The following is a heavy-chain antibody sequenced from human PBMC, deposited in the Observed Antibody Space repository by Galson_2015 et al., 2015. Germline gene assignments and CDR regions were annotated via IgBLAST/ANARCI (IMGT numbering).Heavy chain of an antibody. CDR1: GFTFSSYA. D-gene: IGHD3-22*01. V-gene: IGHV3-23*01. Sequence: SLRLSCAVSGFTFSSYAMSWVRQAPGKGLEWVSLITASGGSPYYADSVKRRFTISRDNSKNTLYLQMSSLRAEDTAMYFCAKGVSSDFYYPNDYWGQGTLVTVSS. J-gene: IGHJ4*02. CDR3: AKGVSSDFYYPNDY. CDR2: ITASGGSP.